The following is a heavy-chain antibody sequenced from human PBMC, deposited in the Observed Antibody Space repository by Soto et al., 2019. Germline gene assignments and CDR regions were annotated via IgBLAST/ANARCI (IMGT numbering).Heavy chain of an antibody. CDR3: ARAPQDYGDYVSYAMDV. J-gene: IGHJ6*02. CDR2: ISYDGSNK. CDR1: GFTFSSYA. V-gene: IGHV3-30-3*01. D-gene: IGHD4-17*01. Sequence: GGSLRLSCAASGFTFSSYAMHWVRQAPGKGLEWVAVISYDGSNKYYADSVKGRFTISRDSSKNTLYLQMNSLRAEDTAVYYCARAPQDYGDYVSYAMDVWGQGTTVTVSS.